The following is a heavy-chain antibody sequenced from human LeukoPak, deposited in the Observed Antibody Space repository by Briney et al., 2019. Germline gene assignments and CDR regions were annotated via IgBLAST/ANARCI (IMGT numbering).Heavy chain of an antibody. V-gene: IGHV3-9*01. Sequence: AGGSLRLSCAASGFTFEDYAMHWVRQAPGKGLEWVSGISWNSGSIGYADSVKGRFTISRDNAKNSLYLQMNSLRAEDTALYYCAISSSWYGYYFDYWGQGTLVTVSS. D-gene: IGHD6-13*01. J-gene: IGHJ4*02. CDR2: ISWNSGSI. CDR3: AISSSWYGYYFDY. CDR1: GFTFEDYA.